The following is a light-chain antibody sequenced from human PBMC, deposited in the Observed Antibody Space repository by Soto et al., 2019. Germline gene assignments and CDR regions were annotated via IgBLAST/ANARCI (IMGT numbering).Light chain of an antibody. J-gene: IGLJ2*01. Sequence: QSALTQPASVSGSPGQSITISCTGTSSYVGDYNYVSWYQQHPGKAPKLMIYEVSNRPSGVSNRFSGSKSGNTASLTISGLQAEDEADYYCSSYTDSSTYVVFGGGTKLTVL. CDR3: SSYTDSSTYVV. V-gene: IGLV2-14*01. CDR1: SSYVGDYNY. CDR2: EVS.